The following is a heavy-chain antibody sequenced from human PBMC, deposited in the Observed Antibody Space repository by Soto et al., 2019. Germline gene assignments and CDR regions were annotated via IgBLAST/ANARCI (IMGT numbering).Heavy chain of an antibody. CDR1: GFTFSSYA. D-gene: IGHD1-26*01. CDR3: ARGVSSGRYGIPPNY. J-gene: IGHJ4*02. V-gene: IGHV3-30-3*01. Sequence: ESVGGVVQPGRSLRLSCAASGFTFSSYAMHWVRQAPGKGLAWVAVISYDGSNKYYADSVKGRFTISRDNSKNTLYLQMNSLSADATAVYYCARGVSSGRYGIPPNYWGQGTLVTVSS. CDR2: ISYDGSNK.